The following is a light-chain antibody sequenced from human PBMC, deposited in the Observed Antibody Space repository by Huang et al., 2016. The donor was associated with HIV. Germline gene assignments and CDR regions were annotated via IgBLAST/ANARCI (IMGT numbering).Light chain of an antibody. CDR2: SAS. Sequence: EIVMTQSPATRSVSPGERATLSCRASQTVSNNLAWYQQTPGQAPRLLIHSASTRATGIPARFSGSGSGTEFTLTISSLQSEDFAVYYCQQYHNWPPWTFGQGTKVEVK. V-gene: IGKV3-15*01. CDR1: QTVSNN. J-gene: IGKJ1*01. CDR3: QQYHNWPPWT.